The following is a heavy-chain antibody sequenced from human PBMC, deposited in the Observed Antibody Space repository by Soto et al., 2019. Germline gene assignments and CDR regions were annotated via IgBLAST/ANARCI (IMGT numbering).Heavy chain of an antibody. J-gene: IGHJ3*02. CDR3: AKSRYSSGLDAFDM. CDR2: ISYDGNNK. D-gene: IGHD6-19*01. CDR1: GFTFNSYG. V-gene: IGHV3-30*18. Sequence: QVHLVESGGGVVQPARSLRLSCAASGFTFNSYGMHWVRQAPGKGLEWVAVISYDGNNKYYPDSVKGRFTISRDNSKNTLYLQMNSLRAEDTAVYYCAKSRYSSGLDAFDMWGQGTMVTVSS.